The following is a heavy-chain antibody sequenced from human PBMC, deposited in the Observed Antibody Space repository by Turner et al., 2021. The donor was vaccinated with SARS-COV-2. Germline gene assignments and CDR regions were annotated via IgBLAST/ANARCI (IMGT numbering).Heavy chain of an antibody. D-gene: IGHD3-10*01. CDR2: IYSGGST. CDR3: ARGGHYYYGLDV. CDR1: GVTVSSNY. V-gene: IGHV3-53*01. J-gene: IGHJ6*02. Sequence: EVQLVESGGGLIQPGGSLRISCAASGVTVSSNYMSWVRQAPGKGLEWVSVIYSGGSTFYSDSVKGRFTISRDNSKNTLYLQMNSLRAEDTAVYYCARGGHYYYGLDVWAKGPRSPSP.